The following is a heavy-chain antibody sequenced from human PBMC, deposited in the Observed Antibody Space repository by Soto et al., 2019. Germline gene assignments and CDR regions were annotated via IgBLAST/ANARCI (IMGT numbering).Heavy chain of an antibody. CDR1: GYTFSDSH. V-gene: IGHV1-2*04. D-gene: IGHD3-10*01. CDR3: AREFPGGYYFDY. J-gene: IGHJ4*02. CDR2: INPKSGGT. Sequence: GASVKVSWKASGYTFSDSHMHWVRQAPGQGLEWMGWINPKSGGTNYAQKFQGWVTMTRDTSISTAYMELSRLRSDGTAVYYCAREFPGGYYFDYWGQGTLVTVSS.